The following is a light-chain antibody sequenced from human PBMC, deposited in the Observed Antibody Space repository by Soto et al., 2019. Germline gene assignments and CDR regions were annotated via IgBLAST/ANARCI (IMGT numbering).Light chain of an antibody. V-gene: IGLV3-1*01. CDR2: QHN. CDR1: KLGDKY. Sequence: SYELTQPPSVSVSPGQTASITCSGDKLGDKYASWYQQKPGQSPVLVIYQHNKRPSGIPERFSGSNSGNTATLTISGTQAMDEADYYCQAWDSRTMVFGGGTKLTVL. J-gene: IGLJ2*01. CDR3: QAWDSRTMV.